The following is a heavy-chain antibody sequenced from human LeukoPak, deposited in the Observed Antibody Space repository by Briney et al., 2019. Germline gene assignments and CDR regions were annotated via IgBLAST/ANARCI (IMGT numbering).Heavy chain of an antibody. Sequence: ASETVSCKASGYVNTSYIMNRVRQATGQGLEWMGCINTNTGNPTYAQGFTGRFVFSLDTSVSTAYLQISSLKAEDTAVYYCARDPNYDILTGDFDYWGQGTLVTVSS. CDR1: GYVNTSYI. CDR3: ARDPNYDILTGDFDY. D-gene: IGHD3-9*01. V-gene: IGHV7-4-1*02. J-gene: IGHJ4*02. CDR2: INTNTGNP.